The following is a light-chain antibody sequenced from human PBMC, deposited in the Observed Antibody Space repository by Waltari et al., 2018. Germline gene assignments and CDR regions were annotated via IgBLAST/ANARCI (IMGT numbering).Light chain of an antibody. V-gene: IGKV3-20*01. CDR1: QSIITNY. CDR3: QQYGRSPPT. J-gene: IGKJ1*01. CDR2: GAS. Sequence: EIVLTQSPGTLSLSPGERATLSCRSSQSIITNYLAWYQQKPGQAPRLLISGASSRAPGIPDRFSGSGSGTDFTHNIRRLEPEDSAVYYCQQYGRSPPTFGQGTKVEIK.